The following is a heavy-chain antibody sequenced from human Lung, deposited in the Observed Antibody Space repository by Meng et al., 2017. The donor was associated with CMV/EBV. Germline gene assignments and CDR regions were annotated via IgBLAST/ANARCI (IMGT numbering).Heavy chain of an antibody. CDR2: ISANNGTT. D-gene: IGHD6-13*01. Sequence: QVLVVQLRGPLKKPCAAGNVSCEASGYTFTSYGISWLRHAPGQGLEWMGWISANNGTTNYAQKRKDRVTMTTDTSTSTAYMELRSLRSDDTAVYYCARVEMAAAGSRMNRGSRKEFRSRWATGTPWGQGTLVTVSS. CDR1: GYTFTSYG. CDR3: ARVEMAAAGSRMNRGSRKEFRSRWATGTP. J-gene: IGHJ5*02. V-gene: IGHV1-18*01.